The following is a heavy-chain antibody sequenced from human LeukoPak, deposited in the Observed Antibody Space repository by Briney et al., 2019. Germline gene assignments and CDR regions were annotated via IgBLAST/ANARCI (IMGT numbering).Heavy chain of an antibody. Sequence: PGGSLRLSCAASGFTFSSYWMSWVRQAPGKGLEWVANIKQDGSEKYYVDSVKGRFTISRDNAKNSLYLQMNSLRAEDTAVYYCARDSWVDSSGWYGLFDYWGQGTLVTVSS. V-gene: IGHV3-7*01. D-gene: IGHD6-19*01. CDR3: ARDSWVDSSGWYGLFDY. J-gene: IGHJ4*02. CDR1: GFTFSSYW. CDR2: IKQDGSEK.